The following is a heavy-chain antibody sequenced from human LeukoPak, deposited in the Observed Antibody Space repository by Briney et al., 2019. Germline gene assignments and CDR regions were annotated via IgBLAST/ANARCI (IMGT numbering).Heavy chain of an antibody. V-gene: IGHV3-11*04. CDR3: ARRSSGSPPFYFDY. J-gene: IGHJ4*02. Sequence: PGESLRLSCAASGFTFSDYYMSWIRQAPGKGLEWVSYISSSGSTIYYADSVKGRFTISRDNAKNTLYLQMNSLRAEDTAMYYCARRSSGSPPFYFDYWGQGTLVTVSS. CDR2: ISSSGSTI. CDR1: GFTFSDYY. D-gene: IGHD1-26*01.